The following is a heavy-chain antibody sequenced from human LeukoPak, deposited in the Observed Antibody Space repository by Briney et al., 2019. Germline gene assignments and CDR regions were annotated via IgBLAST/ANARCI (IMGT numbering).Heavy chain of an antibody. J-gene: IGHJ6*03. CDR1: GGSISSSSYY. CDR3: ARDTGNGYYYYYYMDV. Sequence: SETLSLTCTVSGGSISSSSYYWGWIRQPPGKGLEWIGSIYYSGSTYYNPSLKSRVTISVDTSKNQFSLKLSSVTAADTAVYYCARDTGNGYYYYYYMDVWGKGTTVTVSS. D-gene: IGHD2-8*02. CDR2: IYYSGST. V-gene: IGHV4-39*07.